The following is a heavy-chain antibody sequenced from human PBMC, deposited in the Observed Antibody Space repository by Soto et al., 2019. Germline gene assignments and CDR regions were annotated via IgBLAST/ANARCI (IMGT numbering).Heavy chain of an antibody. CDR2: ISYDGSNK. CDR1: GFTFSSYG. D-gene: IGHD3-10*01. J-gene: IGHJ6*02. Sequence: PGGSLRLSCAASGFTFSSYGMHWVRQAPGKGLEWVAVISYDGSNKYYADSVKGRFTISRDNSKNTLYLQMNSLRAEDTAVYYCAKSGSVLWFGELLTYGMDVWGQGTTVTVSS. V-gene: IGHV3-30*18. CDR3: AKSGSVLWFGELLTYGMDV.